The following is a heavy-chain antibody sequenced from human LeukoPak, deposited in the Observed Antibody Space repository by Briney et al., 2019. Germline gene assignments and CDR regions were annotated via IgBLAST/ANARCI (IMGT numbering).Heavy chain of an antibody. CDR1: GFTFTGFY. V-gene: IGHV1-2*02. CDR3: ARRLEPLYMDV. CDR2: INPNSGGT. Sequence: ASVKLSCKASGFTFTGFYMHWVRQAPGQGLEWMGWINPNSGGTNYAQKFQGRVTMTRDTSISTAYMELSRLRSDDTAVYYCARRLEPLYMDVWGKGTTVTVSS. J-gene: IGHJ6*03. D-gene: IGHD1-1*01.